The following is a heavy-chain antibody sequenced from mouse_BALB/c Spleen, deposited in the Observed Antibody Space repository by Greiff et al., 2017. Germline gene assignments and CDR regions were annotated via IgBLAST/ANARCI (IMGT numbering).Heavy chain of an antibody. D-gene: IGHD2-5*01. Sequence: QVQVKQSGAELAKPGASVKMSCKASGYTFTSYWMHWVKQRPGQGLEWIGYINPSTGYTEYNQKFKDKATLTADKSSSTAYMQLSSLTSEDSAVYYCARSNWQAYWGQGTLVTVSA. V-gene: IGHV1-7*01. CDR2: INPSTGYT. CDR1: GYTFTSYW. CDR3: ARSNWQAY. J-gene: IGHJ3*01.